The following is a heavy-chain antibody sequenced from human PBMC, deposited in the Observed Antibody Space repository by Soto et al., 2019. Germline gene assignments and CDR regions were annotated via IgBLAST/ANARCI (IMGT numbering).Heavy chain of an antibody. CDR3: AREDRDRETGLVPAAIDGMDV. V-gene: IGHV1-69*08. CDR1: GGTFSRYS. J-gene: IGHJ6*02. CDR2: IIPIFGIA. Sequence: QVQLVQSGAEVKKPGSSVKVSCKASGGTFSRYSITWVRQAPGHGLEWIGRIIPIFGIASYAQKFQGRVTITADESTRTANMELSRLRSDDTAVYYCAREDRDRETGLVPAAIDGMDVWGPGTTVTVSS. D-gene: IGHD2-2*01.